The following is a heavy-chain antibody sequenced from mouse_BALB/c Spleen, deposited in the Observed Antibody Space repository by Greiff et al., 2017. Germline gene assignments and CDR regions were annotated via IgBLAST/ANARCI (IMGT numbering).Heavy chain of an antibody. J-gene: IGHJ4*01. V-gene: IGHV3-8*02. CDR2: ISYSGST. CDR1: GDSITSGY. CDR3: ARLGRYDVGAMDY. Sequence: EVQVVESGPSLVKPSQTLSLTCSVTGDSITSGYWNWIRKFPGNKLEYMGYISYSGSTYYNPSLKSRISITRDTSKNQYYLQLNSVTTEDTATYYCARLGRYDVGAMDYWGQGTSVTVSS. D-gene: IGHD2-14*01.